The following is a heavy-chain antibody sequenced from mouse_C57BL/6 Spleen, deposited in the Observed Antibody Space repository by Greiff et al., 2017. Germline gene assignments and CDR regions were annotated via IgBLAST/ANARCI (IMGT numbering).Heavy chain of an antibody. D-gene: IGHD3-2*02. V-gene: IGHV1-82*01. CDR2: IYPGDGDT. CDR3: AESSGYFDY. Sequence: QVQLKESGPELVKPGASVKISCKASGYAFSSSWMNWVKQRPGKGLEWIGRIYPGDGDTNYNGKFKGKATLTADKSSSTAYMRLSSLASEDSAVYFCAESSGYFDYWGQGTTLTVSS. J-gene: IGHJ2*01. CDR1: GYAFSSSW.